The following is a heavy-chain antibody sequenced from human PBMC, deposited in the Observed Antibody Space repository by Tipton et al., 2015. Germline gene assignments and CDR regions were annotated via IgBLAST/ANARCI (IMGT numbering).Heavy chain of an antibody. J-gene: IGHJ4*02. CDR1: GFTFINYA. Sequence: SLRLSCAASGFTFINYAMSWVRQAPGKGLEWVAAITSSGGSTHYADSVKGRFTISRDTSGNTLYLQMNSLRAEDTAVYYCAGGVVSATRESCWGQGTLVTVSS. CDR3: AGGVVSATRESC. CDR2: ITSSGGST. D-gene: IGHD2-15*01. V-gene: IGHV3-23*01.